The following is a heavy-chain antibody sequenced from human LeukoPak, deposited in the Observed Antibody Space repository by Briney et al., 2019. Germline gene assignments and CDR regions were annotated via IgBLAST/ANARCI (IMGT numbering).Heavy chain of an antibody. J-gene: IGHJ4*02. D-gene: IGHD4/OR15-4a*01. V-gene: IGHV4-39*07. CDR3: ARLGADF. Sequence: SETLSLTCTVSGGSIISNNHYWGWIRQPPGKGLEWIGEINHSGSTNYNPSLKSRVTISVDTSKNQFSLKLSSVTAADTAVYYCARLGADFWGQGTRVTVSS. CDR1: GGSIISNNHY. CDR2: INHSGST.